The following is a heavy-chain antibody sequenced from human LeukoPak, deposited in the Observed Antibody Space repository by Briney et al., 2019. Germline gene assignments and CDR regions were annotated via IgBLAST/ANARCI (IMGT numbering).Heavy chain of an antibody. CDR3: VRVGATNYYHYYYMDV. V-gene: IGHV4-39*01. D-gene: IGHD1-26*01. CDR2: MYYSGST. CDR1: GGSISSSNYY. Sequence: SETLSLTCAVSGGSISSSNYYWGWIRQPPGKGLEWIGSMYYSGSTYYNPSLKSRVTMSVDTSKNQFSLKLSSVTAADTAVYYCVRVGATNYYHYYYMDVWGKGTTVTVSS. J-gene: IGHJ6*03.